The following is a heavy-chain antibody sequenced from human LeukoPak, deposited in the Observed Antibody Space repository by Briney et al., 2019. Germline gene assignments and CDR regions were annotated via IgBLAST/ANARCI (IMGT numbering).Heavy chain of an antibody. D-gene: IGHD3-10*01. V-gene: IGHV1-18*01. Sequence: GASVKVSCKASGYTFTSYGISWVRQAPGQGLECMGWISAYTGDTNYAQKLQGRGTMTTDTSTSTAYMELRSLRSDDTAVYYCARTRAPTWRITVVRGYYMDVWGKGTTVTVSS. CDR2: ISAYTGDT. J-gene: IGHJ6*03. CDR1: GYTFTSYG. CDR3: ARTRAPTWRITVVRGYYMDV.